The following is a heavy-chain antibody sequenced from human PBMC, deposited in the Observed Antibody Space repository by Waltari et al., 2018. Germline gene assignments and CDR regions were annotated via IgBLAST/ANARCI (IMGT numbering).Heavy chain of an antibody. CDR2: IKEDGSDK. CDR3: VRGTALPGTDY. D-gene: IGHD3-10*01. V-gene: IGHV3-7*01. J-gene: IGHJ4*02. CDR1: GFTFNQYW. Sequence: EVHLVESGGDLVQPGGSLRLSCAASGFTFNQYWMNWVRQAPGKGLEWVANIKEDGSDKSYAESLRGRFTISRDNAKNSVYLQINSLRTDDSAVYYCVRGTALPGTDYWGQGTRVTVSS.